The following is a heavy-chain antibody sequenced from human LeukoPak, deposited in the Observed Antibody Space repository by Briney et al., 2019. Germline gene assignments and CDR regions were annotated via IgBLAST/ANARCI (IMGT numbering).Heavy chain of an antibody. V-gene: IGHV3-30*02. D-gene: IGHD2-21*01. CDR3: AKDICGGNCYPHGGY. CDR1: GFTFSNYG. Sequence: GGSLRLSCAASGFTFSNYGMHWVRQAPGKGLEWVAFIPYDGSNKYYADSRQGRFTISRDNSMNTLYLQMSSLRAEDTAIYYCAKDICGGNCYPHGGYWGQGTLVTVSS. CDR2: IPYDGSNK. J-gene: IGHJ4*02.